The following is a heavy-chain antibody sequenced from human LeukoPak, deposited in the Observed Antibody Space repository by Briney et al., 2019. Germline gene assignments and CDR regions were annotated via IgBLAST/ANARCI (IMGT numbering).Heavy chain of an antibody. CDR1: RGSISINY. J-gene: IGHJ4*02. Sequence: PSESLSLTCTVSRGSISINYWRWIRQRPGEGLERMGYIDNSGSTNYNPSLRSRVTISEDTSKNQFSLKLSCVTAADTAVYYCASVYDFFDYWGQGTLVTVSS. CDR3: ASVYDFFDY. V-gene: IGHV4-59*01. D-gene: IGHD3-3*01. CDR2: IDNSGST.